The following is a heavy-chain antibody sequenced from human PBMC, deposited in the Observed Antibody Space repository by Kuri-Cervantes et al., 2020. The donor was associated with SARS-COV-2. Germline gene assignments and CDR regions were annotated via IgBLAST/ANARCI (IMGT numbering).Heavy chain of an antibody. D-gene: IGHD2-15*01. CDR3: TRQEWWFDY. J-gene: IGHJ4*02. CDR1: GFLLSASA. Sequence: GGSLRLSCEVSGFLLSASAIHWVRQGSGKGLEWVGRVRGKANNYATAYAASVKGRFTISRDDSKNTAYLQMNSLKTEDTAVYYCTRQEWWFDYWGQGTLVTVSS. CDR2: VRGKANNYAT. V-gene: IGHV3-73*01.